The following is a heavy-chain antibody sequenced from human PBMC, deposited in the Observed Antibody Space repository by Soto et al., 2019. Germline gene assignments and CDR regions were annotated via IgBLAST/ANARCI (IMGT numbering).Heavy chain of an antibody. Sequence: QLQLQESGPGLVKPSETLSLTCTVSGGSISSSSYYWGWIRQPPGKGLEWIGSIYYSGSTYYNPSLKRRDTISVETSKDMFSLKLSSVSAADTAVYYCARPRYCRGGSCYFNYYYGMDGWGQGTTVTVSS. J-gene: IGHJ6*02. D-gene: IGHD2-15*01. CDR3: ARPRYCRGGSCYFNYYYGMDG. CDR2: IYYSGST. V-gene: IGHV4-39*01. CDR1: GGSISSSSYY.